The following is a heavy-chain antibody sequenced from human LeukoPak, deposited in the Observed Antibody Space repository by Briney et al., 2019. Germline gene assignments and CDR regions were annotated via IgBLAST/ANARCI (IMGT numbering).Heavy chain of an antibody. Sequence: ASVKVSCKPSGYTFTSYPLNWVRQAPGQGLEWMGWINTNTGNPAYAQGFTGRFVFSLDTSVSTAYLQISSLKAEDTAVYYCARGGRFYYGSGSYSTRYYFDFWGQGTLVTVSS. CDR3: ARGGRFYYGSGSYSTRYYFDF. J-gene: IGHJ4*02. D-gene: IGHD3-10*01. CDR2: INTNTGNP. CDR1: GYTFTSYP. V-gene: IGHV7-4-1*02.